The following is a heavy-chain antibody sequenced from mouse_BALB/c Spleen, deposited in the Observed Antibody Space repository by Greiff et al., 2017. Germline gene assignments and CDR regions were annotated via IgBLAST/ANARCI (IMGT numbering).Heavy chain of an antibody. CDR3: ARSKTGMGAMDY. CDR1: GYTFTSYW. V-gene: IGHV1-87*01. D-gene: IGHD4-1*01. CDR2: IYPGDGDT. J-gene: IGHJ4*01. Sequence: VQLQPSGAELARPGASVKLSCKASGYTFTSYWMQWVKQRPGQGLEWIGAIYPGDGDTRYTQKFKGKATLTADKSSSTAYMQLSSLASEDSAVYYCARSKTGMGAMDYWGQGTSVTVSS.